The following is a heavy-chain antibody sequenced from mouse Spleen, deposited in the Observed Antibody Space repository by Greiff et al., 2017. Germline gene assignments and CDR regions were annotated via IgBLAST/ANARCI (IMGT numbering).Heavy chain of an antibody. CDR2: INPYNGGT. CDR3: ARCGDSSGPAWFAY. J-gene: IGHJ3*01. V-gene: IGHV1-19*01. Sequence: VQLQQSGPVLVKPGASVKMSCKASGYTFTDYYMNWVKQSHGKSLEWIGVINPYNGGTSYNQKFKGKATLTVDKSSSTAYMELNSLTSEDSAVYYCARCGDSSGPAWFAYWGQGTLVTVSA. D-gene: IGHD3-2*02. CDR1: GYTFTDYY.